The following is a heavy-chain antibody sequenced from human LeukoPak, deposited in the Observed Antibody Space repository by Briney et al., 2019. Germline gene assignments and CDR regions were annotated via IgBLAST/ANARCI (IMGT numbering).Heavy chain of an antibody. CDR3: TKLPYCGGDCYSVGAFDI. V-gene: IGHV3-23*01. Sequence: PGGSLRLSCAASGFTFNSHGMSWVRQAPGKGLEWVSALSGSGGSTDYADSVKGRFTISRDNSKNTLYLQMISLRAEDTAVYYCTKLPYCGGDCYSVGAFDIWGQGTMVTVSS. J-gene: IGHJ3*02. CDR1: GFTFNSHG. CDR2: LSGSGGST. D-gene: IGHD2-21*02.